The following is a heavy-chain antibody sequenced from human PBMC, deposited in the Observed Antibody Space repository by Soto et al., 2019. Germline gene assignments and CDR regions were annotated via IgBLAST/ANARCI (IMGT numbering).Heavy chain of an antibody. D-gene: IGHD1-1*01. J-gene: IGHJ4*02. CDR3: ASGPEPGRGG. CDR2: ISPYSGET. CDR1: GNTFTGYG. V-gene: IGHV1-18*04. Sequence: GAAGQASCEASGNTFTGYGIVWGRQAPGQGLEWMGWISPYSGETRYAEKFQDRVTLTTDTSTKTAYMDLRNLKSDDTAVYWCASGPEPGRGGWGQGPLATVSS.